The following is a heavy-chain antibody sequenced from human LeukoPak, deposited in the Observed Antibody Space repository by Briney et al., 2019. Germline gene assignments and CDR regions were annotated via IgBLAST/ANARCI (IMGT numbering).Heavy chain of an antibody. CDR1: GGTFSSYA. CDR3: ARDHTSGWYNFDY. D-gene: IGHD6-19*01. Sequence: SVKVSCKASGGTFSSYAISWVRQAPGQGLEWMGRIIPILGIANYAQKFQGRVTITADKSTSTAYMELSSLRSEDTAVYYCARDHTSGWYNFDYWGQGTLVTVSS. V-gene: IGHV1-69*04. CDR2: IIPILGIA. J-gene: IGHJ4*02.